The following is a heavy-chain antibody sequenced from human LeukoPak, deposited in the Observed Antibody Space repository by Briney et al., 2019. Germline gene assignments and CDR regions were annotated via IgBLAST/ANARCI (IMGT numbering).Heavy chain of an antibody. D-gene: IGHD6-13*01. CDR3: ERDIDPIPAPGTGEAFDI. CDR1: GFTFSSYG. CDR2: ISSSSSYI. V-gene: IGHV3-21*01. Sequence: GGSLRLSCAASGFTFSSYGMNWVRQAPGKGLEWVSSISSSSSYIYYADSVKGRFTISRDNAKNSLYLQMNSLRAEDTAVYYCERDIDPIPAPGTGEAFDIWGQGTMVTVSS. J-gene: IGHJ3*02.